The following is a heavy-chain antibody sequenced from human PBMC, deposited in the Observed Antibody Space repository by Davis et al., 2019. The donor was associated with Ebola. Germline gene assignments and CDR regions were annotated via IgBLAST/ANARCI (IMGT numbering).Heavy chain of an antibody. D-gene: IGHD1-26*01. CDR2: ISAYNGNT. CDR3: ARESGNPAIYYFDH. J-gene: IGHJ4*02. Sequence: ASVKVSCKASGYTFSSYGISWVRQAPGQELEWMGWISAYNGNTNYAQKLQGRVTMTTDTSTSTAYMELRSLRSDDTAVYYCARESGNPAIYYFDHWGQGTLVTVSS. V-gene: IGHV1-18*04. CDR1: GYTFSSYG.